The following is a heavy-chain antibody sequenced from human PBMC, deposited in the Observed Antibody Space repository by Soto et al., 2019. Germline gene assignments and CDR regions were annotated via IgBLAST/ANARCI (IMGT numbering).Heavy chain of an antibody. D-gene: IGHD3-10*01. CDR3: ATVDGSFYFDY. J-gene: IGHJ4*02. CDR2: INNDGTNT. CDR1: GFTFRNSW. Sequence: LRLSCAASGFTFRNSWMHWVRQAPGKGLVWVSRINNDGTNTDYADSVKGRFTISRDNAKNTVYLQVNNLRAEDTAVYYCATVDGSFYFDYGGKGTLVTVPS. V-gene: IGHV3-74*01.